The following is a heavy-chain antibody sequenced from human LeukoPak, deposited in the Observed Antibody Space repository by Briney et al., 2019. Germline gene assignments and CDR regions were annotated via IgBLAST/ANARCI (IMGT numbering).Heavy chain of an antibody. V-gene: IGHV3-21*01. CDR2: ISGSDGYT. J-gene: IGHJ6*03. Sequence: GGSLRLSCVASGFTFSSYALSWVRQAPGKGLDCVSVISGSDGYTYYADTLKGRFTISRDNAKNSLYLQMNSLRAEDTAVYYCARVNYMDVWGKGTTVTVSS. CDR3: ARVNYMDV. CDR1: GFTFSSYA.